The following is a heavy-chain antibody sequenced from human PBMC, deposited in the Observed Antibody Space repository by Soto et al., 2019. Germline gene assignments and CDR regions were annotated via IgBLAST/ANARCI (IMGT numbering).Heavy chain of an antibody. J-gene: IGHJ6*02. Sequence: PGESLKISCEGSGYSFTSYWISWVRQMPGKGLEWMGRIDPSDSYTNYSPSFQGHVTISADKSISTAYLQWSSLKASDTAMYYCARVSVGYFYYYYYGMDVWGQGTTVTVSS. CDR2: IDPSDSYT. D-gene: IGHD3-22*01. V-gene: IGHV5-10-1*01. CDR3: ARVSVGYFYYYYYGMDV. CDR1: GYSFTSYW.